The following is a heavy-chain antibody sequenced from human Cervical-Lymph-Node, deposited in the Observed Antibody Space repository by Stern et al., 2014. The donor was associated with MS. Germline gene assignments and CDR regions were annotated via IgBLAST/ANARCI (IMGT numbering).Heavy chain of an antibody. CDR1: GDSISSYY. V-gene: IGHV4-59*01. D-gene: IGHD5-18*01. J-gene: IGHJ6*02. CDR3: ARWDRVMVRPNFYYYGMDV. Sequence: HVQLQESGPGLVKPSETLSLTCTISGDSISSYYWNWIRQSPGKGLEWIGYIYYSGSTNYNPSLKSRVTISVDMSKNQFSLQLTSVTAADTAVYFCARWDRVMVRPNFYYYGMDVWGQGTTVIVSS. CDR2: IYYSGST.